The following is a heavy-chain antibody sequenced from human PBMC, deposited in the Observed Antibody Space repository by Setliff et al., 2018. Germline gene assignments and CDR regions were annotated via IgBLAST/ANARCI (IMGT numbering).Heavy chain of an antibody. Sequence: SETLSLTCTVSGGSISSHYWTWIRQPAGKGLEWIGRLYTSGDTNYNPSLKSRVTISVDKSTNQFSLKLNSVTAADTAVYYCVRTDYSDGRYSMDVWGKGTTVTVSS. CDR3: VRTDYSDGRYSMDV. V-gene: IGHV4-4*07. D-gene: IGHD6-19*01. CDR1: GGSISSHY. J-gene: IGHJ6*03. CDR2: LYTSGDT.